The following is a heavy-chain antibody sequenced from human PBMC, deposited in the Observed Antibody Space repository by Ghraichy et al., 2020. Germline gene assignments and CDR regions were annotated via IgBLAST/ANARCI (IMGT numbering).Heavy chain of an antibody. V-gene: IGHV4-59*01. CDR1: GGSIRSYY. Sequence: SETLSLTCSVSGGSIRSYYWSWIRQPPGKGLEWIGYVYYSGSTNYNPSLKSRVTSLVDTSKNQFSLKLTSVTAADTAVYYCARYSYYYDSSGYRRYYFDYWGQGTLVTVSS. J-gene: IGHJ4*02. D-gene: IGHD3-22*01. CDR3: ARYSYYYDSSGYRRYYFDY. CDR2: VYYSGST.